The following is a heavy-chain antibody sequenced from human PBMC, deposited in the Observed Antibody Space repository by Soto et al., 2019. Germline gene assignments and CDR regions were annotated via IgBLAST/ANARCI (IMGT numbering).Heavy chain of an antibody. Sequence: EVQLVESGGGLVQPGGSLRLSCATSGFPFSSYWMSWVRQAPGKGLEWVANIKQDGSETYHVDSVKGRFTISRDNAKTSLYLQMNGLRAEDTAVYYCARESYSSGWYDHWGQGTLVIVFS. V-gene: IGHV3-7*01. J-gene: IGHJ5*02. CDR3: ARESYSSGWYDH. CDR1: GFPFSSYW. D-gene: IGHD6-19*01. CDR2: IKQDGSET.